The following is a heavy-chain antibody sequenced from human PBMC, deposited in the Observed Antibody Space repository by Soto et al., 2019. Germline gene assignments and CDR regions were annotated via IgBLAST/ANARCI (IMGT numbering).Heavy chain of an antibody. J-gene: IGHJ4*02. V-gene: IGHV4-31*03. CDR2: IYYSGST. CDR3: ARFPEYSSSWIDY. D-gene: IGHD6-13*01. CDR1: GGSISSGGYY. Sequence: SETLSLTCTVSGGSISSGGYYWSWIRQHPGKGLEWIGYIYYSGSTYYNPSLKSRVTISVDTSKNQFSLKLSSVTAADTAVYYCARFPEYSSSWIDYWGQGTLVTVSS.